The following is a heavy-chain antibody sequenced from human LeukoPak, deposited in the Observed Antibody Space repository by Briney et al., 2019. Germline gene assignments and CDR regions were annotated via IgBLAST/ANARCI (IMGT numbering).Heavy chain of an antibody. J-gene: IGHJ4*02. V-gene: IGHV3-15*01. Sequence: GGSLRLSCVASGFSFTNAWMTWVHQAPGKGLEWVGRIKTKTVGETTDYAAPVKGRFTISRDDSKNTLYLEMNSLKTEDTGVYYCTTENSWGQGTLVTVSS. CDR3: TTENS. CDR2: IKTKTVGETT. CDR1: GFSFTNAW.